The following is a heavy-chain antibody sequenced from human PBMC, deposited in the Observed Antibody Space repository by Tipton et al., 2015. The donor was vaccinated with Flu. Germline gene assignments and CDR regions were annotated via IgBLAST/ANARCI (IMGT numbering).Heavy chain of an antibody. CDR1: GGSFSGYY. V-gene: IGHV4-34*01. CDR3: ATSKGGIAVAGSAY. J-gene: IGHJ4*02. D-gene: IGHD6-19*01. Sequence: TLSLTCAVSGGSFSGYYWSWIRQPPRPGLEWIGEIHHSGSTTYNPSLKSRVTISVATSKNQFSLKLSFVTAADTAVYYCATSKGGIAVAGSAYWGQGTLVTGPS. CDR2: IHHSGST.